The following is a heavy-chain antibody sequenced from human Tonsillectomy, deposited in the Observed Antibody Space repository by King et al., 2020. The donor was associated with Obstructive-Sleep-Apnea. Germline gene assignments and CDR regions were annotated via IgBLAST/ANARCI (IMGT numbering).Heavy chain of an antibody. Sequence: VQLVESGGGVVQPGRSLRLSCAASGFTFSTYAMHGVRQAPGKGLEWVVIMSYDGSNKYYAVSVKGRFTISRDNSKSTLYRQMNSLRAEDTAVYYCARDASYDSSGYYYGYFDYWGQGTLVTVSS. D-gene: IGHD3-22*01. J-gene: IGHJ4*02. CDR3: ARDASYDSSGYYYGYFDY. CDR1: GFTFSTYA. V-gene: IGHV3-30-3*01. CDR2: MSYDGSNK.